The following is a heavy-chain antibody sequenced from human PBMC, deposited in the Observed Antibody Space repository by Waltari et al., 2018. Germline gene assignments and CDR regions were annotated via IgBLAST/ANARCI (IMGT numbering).Heavy chain of an antibody. D-gene: IGHD3-10*01. CDR2: IYHSGSP. CDR3: ARIYGSGSPIPSVDY. Sequence: QLQLQESGPGLVKPSETLSLTCTVSGGSISRSNYYWGWIRQPPGKGLDWIASIYHSGSPSYNPSLKGRVTISVDTSKNQFSLKLTSGTAADTAVYYCARIYGSGSPIPSVDYWGQGTLVTVSS. J-gene: IGHJ4*02. CDR1: GGSISRSNYY. V-gene: IGHV4-39*01.